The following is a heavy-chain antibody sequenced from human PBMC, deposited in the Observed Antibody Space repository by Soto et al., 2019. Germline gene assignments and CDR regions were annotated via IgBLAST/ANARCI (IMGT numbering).Heavy chain of an antibody. CDR1: CGSISSYY. Sequence: SETLSLTCTVSCGSISSYYWSWIRQPPGKGLEWIGYIYYSGSTNYNPSLKSRVTISVDTSKNQFSLKLSSVTAADTAVYYCARLDSSGFDYWGQGTLVTVSS. J-gene: IGHJ4*02. CDR3: ARLDSSGFDY. D-gene: IGHD6-19*01. V-gene: IGHV4-59*08. CDR2: IYYSGST.